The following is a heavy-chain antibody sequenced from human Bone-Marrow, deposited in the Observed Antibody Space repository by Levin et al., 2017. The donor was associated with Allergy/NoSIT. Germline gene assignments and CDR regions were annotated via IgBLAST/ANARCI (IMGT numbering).Heavy chain of an antibody. Sequence: PGGSLRLSCTASGFTFSNYGMSWVRQAPGKGLEWVSAISGNGDSTYYGYTGSVRGRFIISRDNSKKTLFLQMSSLRAEDTAMYFCAKVGSDVNMIEVVDPDAFHIWGQGTMVTVSS. CDR1: GFTFSNYG. D-gene: IGHD3-22*01. CDR3: AKVGSDVNMIEVVDPDAFHI. V-gene: IGHV3-23*02. CDR2: ISGNGDST. J-gene: IGHJ3*02.